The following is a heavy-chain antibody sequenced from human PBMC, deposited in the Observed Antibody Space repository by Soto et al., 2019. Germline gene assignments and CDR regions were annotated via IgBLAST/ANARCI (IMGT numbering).Heavy chain of an antibody. CDR3: ARWGYSGYEFYYYYGMDV. CDR1: GFTFNNYA. J-gene: IGHJ6*02. Sequence: EVQLLESGGDLVQPGGSLRLSCATSGFTFNNYAMSWVRQAPGKGLEWVSGISSSGGSTYYADSVKGRFTISRDNSKNTLSLQMNSLRAEDTAVYYCARWGYSGYEFYYYYGMDVWGQGTTVTVSS. CDR2: ISSSGGST. D-gene: IGHD5-12*01. V-gene: IGHV3-23*01.